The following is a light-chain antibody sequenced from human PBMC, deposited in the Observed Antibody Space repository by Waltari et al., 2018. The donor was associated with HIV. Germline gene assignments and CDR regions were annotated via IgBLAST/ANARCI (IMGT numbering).Light chain of an antibody. Sequence: EAVLTQSPVSLSVALGLPASFSCTSSQTLIYTDGNTYLIWVHQRPGQYPRRLIYKISNRDSGVPDRFSGSGSVTDFTLHISRVEAEDLGIFYCMQSTHWPGTFGQGTKVEIQ. V-gene: IGKV2-30*01. CDR1: QTLIYTDGNTY. CDR2: KIS. J-gene: IGKJ1*01. CDR3: MQSTHWPGT.